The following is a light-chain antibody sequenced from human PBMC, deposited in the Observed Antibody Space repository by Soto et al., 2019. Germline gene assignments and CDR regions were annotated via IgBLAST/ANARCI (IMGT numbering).Light chain of an antibody. Sequence: EVVLTQSPATLSLSPGERATLSCRASQSVRTYLAWYQQKPGQVPRLLIHDASTRATGIPARFSGSESGTDFTLTISSLEPEDFAVYYCQQRTNWPSSTFGQGTRLEIK. CDR1: QSVRTY. V-gene: IGKV3-11*01. CDR3: QQRTNWPSST. CDR2: DAS. J-gene: IGKJ5*01.